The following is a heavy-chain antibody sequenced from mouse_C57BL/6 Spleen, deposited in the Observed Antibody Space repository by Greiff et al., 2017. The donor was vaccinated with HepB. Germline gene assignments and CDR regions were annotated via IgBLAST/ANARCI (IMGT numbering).Heavy chain of an antibody. CDR2: IYPGSGNT. CDR3: ARTPYYYGSSYYAMDY. D-gene: IGHD1-1*01. V-gene: IGHV1-76*01. J-gene: IGHJ4*01. Sequence: QVQLKQSGAELVRPGASVKLSCKASGYTFTDYYINWVKQRPGQGLEWIARIYPGSGNTYYNEKFKGKATLTAEKSSSTAYMQLSSLTSEDSAVYFCARTPYYYGSSYYAMDYWGQGTSVTVSS. CDR1: GYTFTDYY.